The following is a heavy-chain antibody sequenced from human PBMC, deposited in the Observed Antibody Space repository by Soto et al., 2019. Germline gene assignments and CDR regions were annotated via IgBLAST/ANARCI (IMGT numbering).Heavy chain of an antibody. V-gene: IGHV1-69*01. CDR1: GGTFSSYA. CDR3: ARRGGPTSLLAYCGGDCPNWFDP. Sequence: QVQLVQSGAEVKKPGSSVKVSCKASGGTFSSYAISWVRQAPGQGLEWMGGIIPIFGTANYAQKFQGRVTITADEPTSTAYLELSSLSSEDTAVYYCARRGGPTSLLAYCGGDCPNWFDPWGQGTLVTVSS. CDR2: IIPIFGTA. J-gene: IGHJ5*02. D-gene: IGHD2-21*02.